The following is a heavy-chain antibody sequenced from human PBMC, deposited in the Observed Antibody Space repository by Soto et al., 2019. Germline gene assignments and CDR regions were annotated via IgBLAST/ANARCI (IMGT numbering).Heavy chain of an antibody. Sequence: EVQLVEFGGGLVQPGGSLRLSCAASGFTFSSHSMNWVRQAPGKGLEWVSYISSSSSTIYYADSVTGRFTISRDNAQNSLYLLMNSLRDEDTAVYYCASRLNYFDSSGHGNYWGQGTLVTVSS. CDR1: GFTFSSHS. CDR2: ISSSSSTI. CDR3: ASRLNYFDSSGHGNY. V-gene: IGHV3-48*02. J-gene: IGHJ4*02. D-gene: IGHD3-22*01.